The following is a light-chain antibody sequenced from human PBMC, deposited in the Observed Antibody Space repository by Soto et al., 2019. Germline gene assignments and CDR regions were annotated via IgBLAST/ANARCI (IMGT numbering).Light chain of an antibody. V-gene: IGKV3-15*01. Sequence: EIXMTQFPATLSVSPGEGATLSCKASQNVYNNLAWYQQRPGQPPRLLIYDASTRATGISARFSGSGYGTEFTLTISSLQSEDFAVYFCQQCRNWTLTFGGGTKVDIK. CDR1: QNVYNN. CDR2: DAS. CDR3: QQCRNWTLT. J-gene: IGKJ4*01.